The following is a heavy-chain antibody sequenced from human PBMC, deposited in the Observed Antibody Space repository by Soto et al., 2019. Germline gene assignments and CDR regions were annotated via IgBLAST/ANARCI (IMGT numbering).Heavy chain of an antibody. V-gene: IGHV1-18*01. CDR3: ARESGYSGYHTSPFDY. CDR2: ISAYNGKT. J-gene: IGHJ4*02. Sequence: ASVKVSCKASGYTLISYGISWVRQAPGQGLEWMGWISAYNGKTNYAQKLQDRVTMTTDTSTNTAYMELRSLRSDDTAVYYCARESGYSGYHTSPFDYWGQGTLVTVSS. D-gene: IGHD5-12*01. CDR1: GYTLISYG.